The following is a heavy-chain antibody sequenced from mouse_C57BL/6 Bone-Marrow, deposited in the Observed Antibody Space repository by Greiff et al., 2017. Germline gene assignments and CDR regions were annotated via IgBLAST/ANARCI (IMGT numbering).Heavy chain of an antibody. CDR2: ISYDGSN. CDR3: ARPGLPHWYFDV. Sequence: DVQLVESGPGLVKPSQSLSLTCSVTGYSITRGYYWNWIRQFPGNKLEWMGYISYDGSNNYNPSLKNRISITRDTPKNQFFLKLNSVTTEDTATYYCARPGLPHWYFDVWGTGTTVTVSS. V-gene: IGHV3-6*01. J-gene: IGHJ1*03. D-gene: IGHD2-10*01. CDR1: GYSITRGYY.